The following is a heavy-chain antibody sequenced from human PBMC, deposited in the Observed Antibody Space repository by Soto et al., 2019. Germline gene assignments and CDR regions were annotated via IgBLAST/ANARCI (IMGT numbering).Heavy chain of an antibody. CDR1: SDSISTEKW. D-gene: IGHD2-8*01. Sequence: QVQLQESGPGLVKTSETMSLTCTVSSDSISTEKWWRWVRQPPGKGLEWIGEIYHSGSSHYSPSLKTRVLTSPDKSKNHFALKLRPWTAADAAVYYCAKGGGHCSDGVCYAFEVWGQGTMVAVSS. CDR3: AKGGGHCSDGVCYAFEV. V-gene: IGHV4-4*02. CDR2: IYHSGSS. J-gene: IGHJ3*01.